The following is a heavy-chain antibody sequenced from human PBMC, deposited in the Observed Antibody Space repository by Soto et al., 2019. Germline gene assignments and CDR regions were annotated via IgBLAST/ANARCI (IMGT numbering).Heavy chain of an antibody. J-gene: IGHJ4*02. CDR3: ARDQRYCTNGVCSKTSYYFDY. D-gene: IGHD2-8*01. CDR2: IYHSGST. Sequence: SETLSLTCTVSGGSISSGDYYWSWIRQPPGKGLEWIGYIYHSGSTYYNPSLKSRTTISVDTSKNQFSLRLSSVTAADAAVYYCARDQRYCTNGVCSKTSYYFDYWGQGTLVTVSS. V-gene: IGHV4-30-4*01. CDR1: GGSISSGDYY.